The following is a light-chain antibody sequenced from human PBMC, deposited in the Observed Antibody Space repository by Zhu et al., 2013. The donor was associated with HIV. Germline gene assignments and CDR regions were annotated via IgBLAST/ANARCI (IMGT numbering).Light chain of an antibody. CDR2: GAS. CDR1: QSISTN. Sequence: EIVMTQSPATLSVSPGERAALSCRASQSISTNLAWYQQKPGQPPRLLIFGASTRATGLPARFSGSGSGTEFTLTISSLQSEDFAVYYCQQRSNWPQVTFGGGTKVEIK. CDR3: QQRSNWPQVT. J-gene: IGKJ4*01. V-gene: IGKV3-15*01.